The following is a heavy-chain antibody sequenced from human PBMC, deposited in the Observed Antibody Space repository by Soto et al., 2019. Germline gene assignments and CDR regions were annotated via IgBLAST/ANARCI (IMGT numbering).Heavy chain of an antibody. CDR3: ARAHPNYSGYPRRAFDI. CDR1: GGTFSSYA. CDR2: IIPIFGTA. Sequence: QVQLVQSGAEVKKPGSSVKVSCKASGGTFSSYAISWVRQAPGPGLEWMGGIIPIFGTANYAQKFQGRVTITADESTSTASMELRSLRSEDTAVYYCARAHPNYSGYPRRAFDIWGKGTMVTVSS. V-gene: IGHV1-69*01. J-gene: IGHJ3*02. D-gene: IGHD5-12*01.